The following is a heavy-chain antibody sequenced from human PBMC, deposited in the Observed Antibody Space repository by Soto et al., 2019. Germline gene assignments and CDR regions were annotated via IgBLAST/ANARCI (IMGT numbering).Heavy chain of an antibody. Sequence: QITLRESGPTLVKPTQTLTLTCTFSGFSLTTSGAGVVWIGQPPGKALEWLALIYWNDDKRYNPSLKNGLTITKDTSKDRVVLTMTNMGPVDTATYYCSYGARRYDFVTGYYMSPPDYWGLGTLVTVSS. V-gene: IGHV2-5*01. J-gene: IGHJ4*02. CDR3: SYGARRYDFVTGYYMSPPDY. D-gene: IGHD3-9*01. CDR1: GFSLTTSGAG. CDR2: IYWNDDK.